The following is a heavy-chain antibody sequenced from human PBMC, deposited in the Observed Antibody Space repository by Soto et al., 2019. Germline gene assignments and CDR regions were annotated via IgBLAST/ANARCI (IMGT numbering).Heavy chain of an antibody. CDR2: IIGSGDST. Sequence: EVQLLESGGGLVQPGGSLRLSCAASGFTFSSYAMRWVRQAPGKGLEWVSAIIGSGDSTYYADSVKGRFTVSRDNSKNTLYLQMNSRRAEDTAVYYCARRGSGSYYDYWGQGTLVTVSS. CDR1: GFTFSSYA. V-gene: IGHV3-23*01. CDR3: ARRGSGSYYDY. D-gene: IGHD1-26*01. J-gene: IGHJ4*02.